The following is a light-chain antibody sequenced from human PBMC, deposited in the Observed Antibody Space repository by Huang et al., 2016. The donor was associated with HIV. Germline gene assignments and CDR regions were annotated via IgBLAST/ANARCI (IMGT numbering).Light chain of an antibody. CDR1: QSVSSN. Sequence: EIVMTQSPATLSVSPGERATLSCRASQSVSSNLAWYQQKPGQAPRLVVYGASTRATGIPARFSGSGSGTGFTLTISSLQSEDFAVYYCQQYNNWPPYTFGQGTKLEIK. CDR3: QQYNNWPPYT. J-gene: IGKJ2*01. V-gene: IGKV3-15*01. CDR2: GAS.